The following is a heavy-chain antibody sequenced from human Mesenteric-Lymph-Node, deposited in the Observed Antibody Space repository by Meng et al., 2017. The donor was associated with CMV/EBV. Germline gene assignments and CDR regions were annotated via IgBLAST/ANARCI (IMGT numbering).Heavy chain of an antibody. V-gene: IGHV3-NL1*01. J-gene: IGHJ4*02. CDR2: SGFRGDRK. CDR3: ARVLPTSRLGVFNF. D-gene: IGHD3-16*01. CDR1: GFTFSSYG. Sequence: GGSLRLSCAASGFTFSSYGMHWVRQAPGKGLEWISHSGFRGDRKYYADSVKGRFTVSRDTSTNTVYLQMNSLKVDDTAVYYCARVLPTSRLGVFNFWGQGARVTVSS.